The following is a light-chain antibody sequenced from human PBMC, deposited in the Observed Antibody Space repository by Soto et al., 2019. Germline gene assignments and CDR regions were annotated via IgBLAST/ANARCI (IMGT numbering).Light chain of an antibody. CDR3: QQYGDSPLT. CDR2: DAS. J-gene: IGKJ4*01. Sequence: EIVLTQSPATLSLSPGERATISCRASQSVSSYLAWYQQKPGQAPRLLIYDASNRATGIPARFSGSGSGTDFTLTISRLEPEDFAVYYCQQYGDSPLTFGGGTKVDIK. CDR1: QSVSSY. V-gene: IGKV3-11*01.